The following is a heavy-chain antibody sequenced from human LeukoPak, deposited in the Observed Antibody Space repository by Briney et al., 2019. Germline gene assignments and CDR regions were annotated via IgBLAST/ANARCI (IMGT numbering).Heavy chain of an antibody. CDR2: ISYDGSNK. CDR3: AKGSGYYGSGSYYYYGMDV. J-gene: IGHJ6*02. CDR1: GFTFSSYA. D-gene: IGHD3-10*01. Sequence: GGSLRLSCAASGFTFSSYAMHWVRQAPGKGLEWVAVISYDGSNKYYADSVKGRFTISRDNSKNTLYLQMNSLRAEDTAVYYCAKGSGYYGSGSYYYYGMDVWGQGTTVTVSS. V-gene: IGHV3-30-3*01.